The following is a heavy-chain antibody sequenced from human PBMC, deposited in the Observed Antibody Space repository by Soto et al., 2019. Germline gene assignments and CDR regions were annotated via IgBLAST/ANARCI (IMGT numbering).Heavy chain of an antibody. CDR1: GGSVSSYY. V-gene: IGHV4-59*08. Sequence: TLSLTCTVSGGSVSSYYWCWIRQPPGKGLEWIGHIYHSGSTNHNPSLKSRLTISVDTSKNQFSLKLSSVTAADTAVYYCARHGGRYCSGGTCRPLYYMDVWGKGTTVTVSS. CDR2: IYHSGST. J-gene: IGHJ6*03. D-gene: IGHD2-15*01. CDR3: ARHGGRYCSGGTCRPLYYMDV.